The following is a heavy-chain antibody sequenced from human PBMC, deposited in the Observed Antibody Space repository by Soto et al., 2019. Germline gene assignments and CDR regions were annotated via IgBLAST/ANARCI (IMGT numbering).Heavy chain of an antibody. Sequence: TXSLTCAVSGGSISVGGYSWSWIRQPPGKGLEWIGYIYQSGSTYYNPSLKSRVTISLDRSKNQFSLMLNSVTAADTAVYYCARVGETNGYYYFDYWGQGTLVTVYS. J-gene: IGHJ4*02. CDR1: GGSISVGGYS. V-gene: IGHV4-30-2*01. CDR2: IYQSGST. CDR3: ARVGETNGYYYFDY. D-gene: IGHD2-8*01.